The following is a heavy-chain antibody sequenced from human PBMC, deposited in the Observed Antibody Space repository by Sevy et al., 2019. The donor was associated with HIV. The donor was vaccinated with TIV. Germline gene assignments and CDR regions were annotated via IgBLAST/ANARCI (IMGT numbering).Heavy chain of an antibody. CDR3: ARIPYDSSGYPYYFDY. CDR1: GFSLSTSGMC. V-gene: IGHV2-70*01. Sequence: FSRSGPTLVKPTQTLTLTCTFSGFSLSTSGMCVSWIRQPPGKALEWLALIDWDDDKYYTTSLKTRLTISKDTSKNQVVLTMTNMDPVDTATYYCARIPYDSSGYPYYFDYWGQGTLVTVSS. J-gene: IGHJ4*02. D-gene: IGHD3-22*01. CDR2: IDWDDDK.